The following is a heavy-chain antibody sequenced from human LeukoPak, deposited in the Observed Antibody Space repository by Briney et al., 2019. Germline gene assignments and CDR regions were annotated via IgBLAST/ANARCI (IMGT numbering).Heavy chain of an antibody. J-gene: IGHJ4*02. CDR1: GGTFSRYA. CDR2: IIPMFGIA. D-gene: IGHD6-19*01. V-gene: IGHV1-69*13. Sequence: ASVKVSCKASGGTFSRYAISWVRQAPGQGLEWMGGIIPMFGIANSAQKFQGRVTITADESTSTAYMELSSLRSEDTAVYYCARDRPYTGGWRGFDYWGQGTLVTVSS. CDR3: ARDRPYTGGWRGFDY.